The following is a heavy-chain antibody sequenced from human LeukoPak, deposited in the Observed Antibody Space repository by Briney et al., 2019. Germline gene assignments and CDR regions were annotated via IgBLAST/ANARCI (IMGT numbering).Heavy chain of an antibody. J-gene: IGHJ6*02. CDR2: ISAYNGNT. V-gene: IGHV1-18*01. D-gene: IGHD1-1*01. CDR1: GYTFTSYG. CDR3: ARDTSGRGSGYYYYYGMDV. Sequence: ASVKVSCKASGYTFTSYGISWVRQAPGQGLEWMGWISAYNGNTNYAQKLQGRVTMTTDTSTSTAYMEVWSLRSDDTAVYYCARDTSGRGSGYYYYYGMDVWGQGTTVTVSS.